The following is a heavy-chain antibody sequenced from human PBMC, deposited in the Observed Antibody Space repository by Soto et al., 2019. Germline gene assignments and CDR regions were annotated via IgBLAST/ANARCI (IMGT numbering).Heavy chain of an antibody. CDR2: INAGNGNT. J-gene: IGHJ5*02. D-gene: IGHD3-10*01. CDR1: GYTFTSYA. Sequence: QVQLVQSGAEVKKPGASVKVSCKASGYTFTSYAMHWVRQAPGQRLEWMGWINAGNGNTKYSQKFQGRVTITRDTSAITAYMELSSLKSEDTAVYYCARRSSGSYYNSFDPWGQGTLVTVSS. CDR3: ARRSSGSYYNSFDP. V-gene: IGHV1-3*01.